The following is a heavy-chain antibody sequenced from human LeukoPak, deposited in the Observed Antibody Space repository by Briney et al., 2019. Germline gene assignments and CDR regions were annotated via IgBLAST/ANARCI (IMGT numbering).Heavy chain of an antibody. D-gene: IGHD5-12*01. J-gene: IGHJ6*04. Sequence: PGGSLRLSCAASGFTFSSYAMHWVRQAPGKRLEWVAVISYDGSNKYYADSVKGRFTISKDNSKNTLYLQMNSLKAEDTAVYYCARDRRGYSGYDSAGMDVWGKGTTVTVSS. CDR3: ARDRRGYSGYDSAGMDV. CDR2: ISYDGSNK. CDR1: GFTFSSYA. V-gene: IGHV3-30*04.